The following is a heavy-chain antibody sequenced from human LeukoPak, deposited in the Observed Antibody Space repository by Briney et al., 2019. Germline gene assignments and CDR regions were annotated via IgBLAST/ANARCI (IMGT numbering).Heavy chain of an antibody. J-gene: IGHJ4*02. V-gene: IGHV3-23*01. CDR3: TKGSRAARPYYFDY. Sequence: GGSLRLSCAASGFTFSSYAMSWVRQAPGKGLEGVSAITDSGGDTYHADSVKGRFTISRDNSKNTLYPQMNSLRAEDTAVYYCTKGSRAARPYYFDYWGLGTLVTVSS. CDR1: GFTFSSYA. CDR2: ITDSGGDT. D-gene: IGHD6-6*01.